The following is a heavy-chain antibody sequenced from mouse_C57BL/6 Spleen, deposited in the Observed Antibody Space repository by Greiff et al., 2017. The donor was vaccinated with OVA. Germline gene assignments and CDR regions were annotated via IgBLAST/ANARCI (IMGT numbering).Heavy chain of an antibody. CDR2: ISSGSSTI. CDR1: GFTFSDYG. Sequence: EVKLMESGGGLVKPGGSLKLSCAASGFTFSDYGMHWVRQAPEKGLEWVAYISSGSSTIYYADTVKGRFTISRDNAKNTLFLQMTSLRSEDTAMYYCARGITTRSWYFDVWGTGTTVTVSS. V-gene: IGHV5-17*01. CDR3: ARGITTRSWYFDV. J-gene: IGHJ1*03. D-gene: IGHD2-4*01.